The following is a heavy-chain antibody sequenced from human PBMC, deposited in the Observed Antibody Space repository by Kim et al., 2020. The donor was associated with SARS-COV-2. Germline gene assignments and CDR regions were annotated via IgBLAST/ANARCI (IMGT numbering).Heavy chain of an antibody. J-gene: IGHJ4*02. V-gene: IGHV3-23*01. CDR3: AKGGIAAAGHFDY. D-gene: IGHD6-13*01. Sequence: YADTVKVRYNISRDNDKNTLYLQMNSLRAEDTAVYYCAKGGIAAAGHFDYWGQGTLVTVSS.